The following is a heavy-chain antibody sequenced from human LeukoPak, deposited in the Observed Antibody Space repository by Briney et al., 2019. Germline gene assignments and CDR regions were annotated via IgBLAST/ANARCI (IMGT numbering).Heavy chain of an antibody. V-gene: IGHV3-49*04. CDR2: IRSKAYGGTT. Sequence: PGGSLRLSCTASGFTFGDYAMSWVRQAPGKGLEWVGFIRSKAYGGTTEYAASVKGRFTISRDDSKSIAYLQMNSLKTEDTAVCYCTRVRVGYYDSSGLYYFDYWGQGTLVTVSS. CDR3: TRVRVGYYDSSGLYYFDY. J-gene: IGHJ4*02. CDR1: GFTFGDYA. D-gene: IGHD3-22*01.